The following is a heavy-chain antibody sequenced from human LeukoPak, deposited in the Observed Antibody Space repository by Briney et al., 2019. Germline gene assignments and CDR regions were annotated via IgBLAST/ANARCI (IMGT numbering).Heavy chain of an antibody. CDR2: IYSGGST. D-gene: IGHD2-21*02. CDR3: ARVWEVVTVGIWFDP. V-gene: IGHV3-53*01. CDR1: GFTFSSYA. Sequence: GGSLRLSCAASGFTFSSYAMSWVRQAPGKGLEWVSVIYSGGSTYYADSVKGRFTISRDNSKNTLYLQMNSLRAEDTAVYYCARVWEVVTVGIWFDPWGQGTLVTVSS. J-gene: IGHJ5*02.